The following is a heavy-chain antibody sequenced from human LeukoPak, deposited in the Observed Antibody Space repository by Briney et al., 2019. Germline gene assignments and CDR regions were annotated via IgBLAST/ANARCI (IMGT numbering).Heavy chain of an antibody. CDR3: ATYRQVLLPFES. D-gene: IGHD2-8*02. Sequence: GGSLRLSCAASGFTFSTFAMIWVRQPPGKGLEWVSSIFPSGGEIHYADSVRGRFTISRDNSKSTLSLQMNSLRADDTAIYYCATYRQVLLPFESWGQGTLVTVSS. CDR1: GFTFSTFA. CDR2: IFPSGGEI. V-gene: IGHV3-23*01. J-gene: IGHJ4*02.